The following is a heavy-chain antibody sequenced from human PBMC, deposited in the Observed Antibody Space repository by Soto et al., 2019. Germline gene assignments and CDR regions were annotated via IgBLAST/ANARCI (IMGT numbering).Heavy chain of an antibody. J-gene: IGHJ3*02. CDR2: ISAYNGNT. CDR3: YWGPAAIGERAFDI. CDR1: GYTFTSYG. D-gene: IGHD2-2*01. Sequence: QVQLVQSGAEVKKPGASVKVSCKASGYTFTSYGISWVRQAPGQGLEWMGWISAYNGNTNYAQKHQGRVTMTTDKSPSTDYMELRSLRSDDTAVYYCYWGPAAIGERAFDIWGQGTMVTVSS. V-gene: IGHV1-18*01.